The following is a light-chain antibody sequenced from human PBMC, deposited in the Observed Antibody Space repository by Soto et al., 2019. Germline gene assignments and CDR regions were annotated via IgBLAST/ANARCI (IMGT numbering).Light chain of an antibody. V-gene: IGLV2-14*01. CDR1: SSDVGAYNY. Sequence: QSVLTQPASVSGSPGQSITISCTGTSSDVGAYNYVSWYQQHPGKAPKLMIYDVSDRPSGVSNRFSGSKSGNTASLSISRLQAEDEADYYCSSSTSSSTLVFGTGTKFTVL. CDR2: DVS. CDR3: SSSTSSSTLV. J-gene: IGLJ1*01.